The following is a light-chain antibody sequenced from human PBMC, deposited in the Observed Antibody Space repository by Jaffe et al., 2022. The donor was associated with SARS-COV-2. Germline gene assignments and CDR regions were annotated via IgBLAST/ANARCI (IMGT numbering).Light chain of an antibody. CDR3: SSYTTSSTWV. V-gene: IGLV2-14*01. CDR2: GVG. Sequence: QSALTQPASVSGPPGQSITISCTGTSSDVGDSNYVSWYQQHPGKAPKLMIYGVGNRPSGVSNRFSGSKSGNTASLTISGLQAEDEAAYYCSSYTTSSTWVFGGGTKLTVL. CDR1: SSDVGDSNY. J-gene: IGLJ3*02.